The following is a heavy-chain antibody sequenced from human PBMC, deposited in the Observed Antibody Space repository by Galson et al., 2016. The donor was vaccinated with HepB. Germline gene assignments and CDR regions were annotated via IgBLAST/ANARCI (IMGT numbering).Heavy chain of an antibody. J-gene: IGHJ4*02. CDR1: GFTFDTHA. Sequence: SLRLSCAASGFTFDTHAMNWVRQAPGKGLEWVSAISGSGLKTDYADSVKGRFTISRENAKNSLYLQMNSLRAGDTAVYYCARGTSDYVWGNYRYTGVFDSWGQGILVTVSS. CDR3: ARGTSDYVWGNYRYTGVFDS. V-gene: IGHV3-23*01. CDR2: ISGSGLKT. D-gene: IGHD3-16*02.